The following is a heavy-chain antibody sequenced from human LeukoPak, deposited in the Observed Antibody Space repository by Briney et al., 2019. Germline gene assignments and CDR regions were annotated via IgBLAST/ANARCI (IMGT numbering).Heavy chain of an antibody. J-gene: IGHJ4*02. CDR2: IYTSGST. CDR1: GGSISSGSYY. Sequence: SQTLSLTCTVSGGSISSGSYYWSWIRQPAGKGLEWIGRIYTSGSTNYNPSLKSRVTISVDTSKNQFSLKLSSVTAADTAVYYCARGMAHYYDSSGYHLSPTAFDYWGQGTLVTVSS. CDR3: ARGMAHYYDSSGYHLSPTAFDY. V-gene: IGHV4-61*02. D-gene: IGHD3-22*01.